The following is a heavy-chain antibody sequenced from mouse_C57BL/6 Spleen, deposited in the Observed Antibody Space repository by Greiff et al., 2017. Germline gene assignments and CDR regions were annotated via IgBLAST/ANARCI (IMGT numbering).Heavy chain of an antibody. J-gene: IGHJ3*01. D-gene: IGHD2-1*01. V-gene: IGHV14-3*01. Sequence: VQLQQSVAELVRPGASVKLSCTASGFNIKNTYMHWVKQRPEQCLEWIGRIDPAHGNTKYDPKFKGKATITADTSSHTAYLHLSSLTSKDTAIYYCALLDSFAYWGQGTLVTVSA. CDR2: IDPAHGNT. CDR1: GFNIKNTY. CDR3: ALLDSFAY.